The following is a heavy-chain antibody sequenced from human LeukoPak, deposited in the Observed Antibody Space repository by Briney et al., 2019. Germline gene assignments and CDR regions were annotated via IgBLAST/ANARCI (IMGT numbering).Heavy chain of an antibody. CDR2: IYYSGST. CDR1: GGSLSSSSYY. J-gene: IGHJ5*02. V-gene: IGHV4-39*07. D-gene: IGHD3-3*01. Sequence: SETLSLTCTVSGGSLSSSSYYWGWIRQPPGKGLEWVGSIYYSGSTYYNPSLKSRVTISVDTSKNQFSLKLSSVTAADTAVYYCARGHYDFWSGYSTNWFDPWGQGTLVTVSS. CDR3: ARGHYDFWSGYSTNWFDP.